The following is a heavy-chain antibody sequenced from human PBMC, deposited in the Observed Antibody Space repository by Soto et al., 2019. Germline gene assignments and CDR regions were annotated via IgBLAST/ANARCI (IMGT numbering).Heavy chain of an antibody. J-gene: IGHJ4*02. Sequence: QVQLQQWGAGLLKPSETLSLTCAVYGGSFSGYYWSWIRQPPGKGLEWIGEINHSGSTNYNPSLKSRVTISVDTSKNQFSLKLSSVTAADTAVYYCARGSRYYGSGSYYNFLQRFDYWGQGTLVTVSS. CDR2: INHSGST. CDR1: GGSFSGYY. D-gene: IGHD3-10*01. V-gene: IGHV4-34*01. CDR3: ARGSRYYGSGSYYNFLQRFDY.